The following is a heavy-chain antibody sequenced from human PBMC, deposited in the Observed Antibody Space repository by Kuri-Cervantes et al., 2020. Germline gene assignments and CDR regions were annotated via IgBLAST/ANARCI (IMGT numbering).Heavy chain of an antibody. CDR1: GCTFSSYG. CDR3: AKDVGYGDNNYYYGMDV. CDR2: ISYDGSNQ. Sequence: GESLKISCAAAGCTFSSYGMHGVRQAPGKGLAWVAVISYDGSNQYYADSVKGRFTISRDTSTNTLYLQMNSLRAEDTAVYYCAKDVGYGDNNYYYGMDVWGQGTTVTVSS. D-gene: IGHD4-17*01. V-gene: IGHV3-30*18. J-gene: IGHJ6*02.